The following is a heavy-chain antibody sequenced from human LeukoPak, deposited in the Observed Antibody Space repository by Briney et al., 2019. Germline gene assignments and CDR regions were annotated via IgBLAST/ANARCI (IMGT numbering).Heavy chain of an antibody. CDR3: ARQKYYDFWSGYADAFDI. CDR1: GGSISSYY. V-gene: IGHV4-4*09. Sequence: SETLSLTCTVSGGSISSYYWSWIRQPPGEGLEWIGYIYTSGSTNYNPSLKSRVTISVDTSKNQFSLKLSSVTAADTAVYYCARQKYYDFWSGYADAFDIWGQGTMVTVSS. D-gene: IGHD3-3*01. CDR2: IYTSGST. J-gene: IGHJ3*02.